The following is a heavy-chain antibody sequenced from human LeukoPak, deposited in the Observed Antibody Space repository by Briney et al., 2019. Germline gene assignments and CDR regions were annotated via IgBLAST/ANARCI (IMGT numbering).Heavy chain of an antibody. Sequence: PGGSLRLSCAASGFTFSSYAMTWARQAPGKGLEWVSVISGSGGNTFYADSVKGRFTISRDNAKNTLYLQMNSLRAEDTAVYYCAREGGGSSWYQGIDYWGQGTLVTVSS. D-gene: IGHD6-13*01. CDR1: GFTFSSYA. CDR3: AREGGGSSWYQGIDY. J-gene: IGHJ4*02. V-gene: IGHV3-23*01. CDR2: ISGSGGNT.